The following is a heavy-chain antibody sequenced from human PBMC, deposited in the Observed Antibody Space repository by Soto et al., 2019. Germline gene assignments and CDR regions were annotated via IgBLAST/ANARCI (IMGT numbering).Heavy chain of an antibody. CDR1: GYSFTTFW. D-gene: IGHD3-22*01. CDR2: LDPADSFT. CDR3: ARHLYDNRNYLDALDV. Sequence: GESLKISCNVSGYSFTTFWISWVRQMPETGLEWMGRLDPADSFTNYSPSFQGHVTISVDKSINTAYLQWSSLKAPDTAIYYCARHLYDNRNYLDALDVWGQGTMVTVSS. J-gene: IGHJ3*01. V-gene: IGHV5-10-1*01.